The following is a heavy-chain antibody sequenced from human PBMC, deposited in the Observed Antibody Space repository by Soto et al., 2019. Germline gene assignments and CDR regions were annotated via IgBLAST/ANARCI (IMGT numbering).Heavy chain of an antibody. CDR2: ISSTGATI. D-gene: IGHD6-13*01. CDR1: GFTFTSYA. Sequence: EVQLVESGGGLVQPGGSLRLSCAASGFTFTSYAVHWVRQAPGKGLEFVASISSTGATIYYGDSVNGRVTISRDNSKSTVYLQMGSLKAEDTAVYYCARARIGAAGTKYYFDYWGRGTRVTVSS. CDR3: ARARIGAAGTKYYFDY. J-gene: IGHJ4*02. V-gene: IGHV3-64*07.